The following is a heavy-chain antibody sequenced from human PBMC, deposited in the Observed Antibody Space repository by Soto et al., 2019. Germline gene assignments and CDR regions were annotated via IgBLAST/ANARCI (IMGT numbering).Heavy chain of an antibody. CDR1: GFTLGIHT. CDR3: LRVNCGEYVVPYYYSMDV. CDR2: IYTNSSDK. V-gene: IGHV3-21*01. J-gene: IGHJ6*02. Sequence: PGGSLRLSCAASGFTLGIHTMNWIRQAPGKGLEWVASIYTNSSDKYYADSVMGRFTISRDNAKNTLFLQMRSLRAEDTAVYYCLRVNCGEYVVPYYYSMDVWGQGTTVTVSS. D-gene: IGHD2-2*01.